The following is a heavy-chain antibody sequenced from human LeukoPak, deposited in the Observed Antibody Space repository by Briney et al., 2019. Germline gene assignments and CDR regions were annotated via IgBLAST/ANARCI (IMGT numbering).Heavy chain of an antibody. V-gene: IGHV1-69*05. CDR3: ARFHHYYGSGSFDY. CDR2: IIPIFGTA. D-gene: IGHD3-10*01. CDR1: GGTFSSYA. J-gene: IGHJ4*02. Sequence: SVKVSCKASGGTFSSYAISWVRQAPGQGLEWMGRIIPIFGTANYAQKFQGRVTITTDESTSTAYMELSSLRSEDTTVYYCARFHHYYGSGSFDYWGQGTLVTVSS.